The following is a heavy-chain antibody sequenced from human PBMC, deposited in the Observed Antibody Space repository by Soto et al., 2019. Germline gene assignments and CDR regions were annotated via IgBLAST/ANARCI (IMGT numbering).Heavy chain of an antibody. CDR1: GDSIRNRNYY. J-gene: IGHJ5*02. D-gene: IGHD1-26*01. Sequence: SETLSLTCTVSGDSIRNRNYYWGWIRQPPGKGLEWIGSRYDNASTIYNPSLKSRVTISVDTSKNQFSLKLNSVTAADTAVYYCARNSGSYYRWFDPWGQGTLVTVSS. CDR3: ARNSGSYYRWFDP. V-gene: IGHV4-39*07. CDR2: RYDNAST.